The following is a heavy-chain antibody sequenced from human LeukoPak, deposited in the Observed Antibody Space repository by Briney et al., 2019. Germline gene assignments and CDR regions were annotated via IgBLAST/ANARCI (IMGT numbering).Heavy chain of an antibody. V-gene: IGHV1-2*02. J-gene: IGHJ4*02. CDR2: INPNSGGT. D-gene: IGHD1-26*01. CDR3: ARAGYGSGSYSGLCDY. CDR1: GYTFTGYY. Sequence: GASVTVSCKASGYTFTGYYMHWVRQAPGQGLEWMGWINPNSGGTNYAQKFQGRVTMIRDTSISTAYMELSRLRSDDTAVYYCARAGYGSGSYSGLCDYWGQGTLVTVSS.